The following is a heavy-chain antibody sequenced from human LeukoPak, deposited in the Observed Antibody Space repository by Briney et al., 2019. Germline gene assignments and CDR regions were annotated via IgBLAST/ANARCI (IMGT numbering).Heavy chain of an antibody. CDR1: GFTFSSYW. Sequence: HPGGSLRLSCAASGFTFSSYWMSWVRQAPGKGLEWVANINQVGTDKYYVDSVKGRFTISRDNAKNSLFLQMNSLRAEDTAVYYCASAGYYDSSGYYPGGSFDVWGQGTMVTVSS. CDR2: INQVGTDK. V-gene: IGHV3-7*02. J-gene: IGHJ3*01. CDR3: ASAGYYDSSGYYPGGSFDV. D-gene: IGHD3-22*01.